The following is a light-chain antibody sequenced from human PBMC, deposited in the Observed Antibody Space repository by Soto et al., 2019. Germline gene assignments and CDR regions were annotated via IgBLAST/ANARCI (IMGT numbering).Light chain of an antibody. Sequence: QSVLTQPASVSGSPGQSITISCTGTSSDVGGYNYVSWYQQHPGKAPKLMIYDVSNRPSGLSNRFSGSKSGNTASLTISGIQAEDEADYYCSSYTRSNTLLFGGGTQLTVL. CDR2: DVS. J-gene: IGLJ2*01. V-gene: IGLV2-14*03. CDR1: SSDVGGYNY. CDR3: SSYTRSNTLL.